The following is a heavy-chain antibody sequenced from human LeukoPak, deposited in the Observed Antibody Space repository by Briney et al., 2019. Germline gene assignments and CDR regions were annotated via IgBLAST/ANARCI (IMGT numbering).Heavy chain of an antibody. CDR2: IWYDGSNE. V-gene: IGHV3-33*01. Sequence: GGSLRLSCAASGFTFRNHGMHWARQAPGKGREWVAVIWYDGSNEYYADSGKGRFTISRDNSKNTLYLQMNGRRDGDRAIYYGGGDRISTYCDPGGQEPGVTVPS. CDR1: GFTFRNHG. D-gene: IGHD3-16*01. CDR3: GGDRISTYCDP. J-gene: IGHJ4*02.